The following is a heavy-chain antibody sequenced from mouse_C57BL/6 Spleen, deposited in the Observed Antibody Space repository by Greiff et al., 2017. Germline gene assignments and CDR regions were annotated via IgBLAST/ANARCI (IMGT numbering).Heavy chain of an antibody. CDR2: IYPSDSET. V-gene: IGHV1-61*01. CDR1: GYTFTSYW. Sequence: QVHVKQPGAELVRPGSSVKLSCKASGYTFTSYWMDWVKQRPGQGLEWIGNIYPSDSETHYNQKFKDKATLTVDKSSSTAYMQLSSLTSEDSAVYYCAKGSNYGNYAMDYWGQGTSVTVSS. D-gene: IGHD2-5*01. CDR3: AKGSNYGNYAMDY. J-gene: IGHJ4*01.